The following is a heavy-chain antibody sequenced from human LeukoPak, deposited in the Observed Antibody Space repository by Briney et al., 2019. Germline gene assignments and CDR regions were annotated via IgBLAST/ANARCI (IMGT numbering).Heavy chain of an antibody. CDR3: ARESSGYFY. CDR2: ISSSSSFR. V-gene: IGHV3-21*01. Sequence: GGSLRPSCAASGFNFSSYSVNWVRQAPGKGLEWVSSISSSSSFRYYADSVKGRFTISRDNAKNSLYLQMNSLRAEDTAVYYCARESSGYFYWGQGTLVTVSS. J-gene: IGHJ4*02. D-gene: IGHD3-22*01. CDR1: GFNFSSYS.